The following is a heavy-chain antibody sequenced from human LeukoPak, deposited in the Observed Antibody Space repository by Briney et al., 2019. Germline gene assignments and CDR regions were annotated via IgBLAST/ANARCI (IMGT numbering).Heavy chain of an antibody. CDR2: ISSSSSYI. CDR1: GFTFSSYS. CDR3: AREDPGGFWYYYYYMDV. D-gene: IGHD3-16*01. J-gene: IGHJ6*03. Sequence: GGSLRLSCAASGFTFSSYSMNWVRQAPGKGLEWVSSISSSSSYIYYADSVKGRFTISRDNAKNSLYLQMNSLRAEDTAVYYCAREDPGGFWYYYYYMDVWGKGTTVTVSS. V-gene: IGHV3-21*01.